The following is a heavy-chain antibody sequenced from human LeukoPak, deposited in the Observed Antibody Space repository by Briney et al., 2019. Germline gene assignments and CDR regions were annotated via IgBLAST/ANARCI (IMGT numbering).Heavy chain of an antibody. V-gene: IGHV3-20*01. D-gene: IGHD2-15*01. J-gene: IGHJ6*02. CDR1: GFTFDDYG. CDR3: ARVNECYCSGGSCDGSPRYSYYGMDV. Sequence: PGGSLRLSCAASGFTFDDYGMSWVRQAPGTGLERVSGISWNGGSTGYADSVKGRFTISSVNTKNSLYLQMSSLRVEETTLYHCARVNECYCSGGSCDGSPRYSYYGMDVWGQGTTVTVSS. CDR2: ISWNGGST.